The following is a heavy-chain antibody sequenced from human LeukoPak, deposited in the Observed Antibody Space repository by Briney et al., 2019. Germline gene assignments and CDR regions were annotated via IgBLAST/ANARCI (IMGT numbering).Heavy chain of an antibody. J-gene: IGHJ4*02. CDR3: ALVGSQLVLVSGFDY. CDR2: VAYDGSNK. CDR1: GFTFSSYA. V-gene: IGHV3-30-3*01. Sequence: GGSLRLSCAASGFTFSSYAMHWVRQAPGKGLEWVAVVAYDGSNKYYADSVKGRFTISRDNSKNTLYLQMNSLRVEDTAVYYCALVGSQLVLVSGFDYWGQGTLVTVSS. D-gene: IGHD6-6*01.